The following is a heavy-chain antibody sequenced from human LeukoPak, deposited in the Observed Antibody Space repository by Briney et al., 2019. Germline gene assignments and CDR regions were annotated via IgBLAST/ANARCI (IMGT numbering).Heavy chain of an antibody. D-gene: IGHD3-22*01. CDR1: GGSVCSGNDY. V-gene: IGHV4-61*01. J-gene: IGHJ5*02. CDR2: IYYSRST. CDR3: ARHRYYYDSSGYYYQP. Sequence: SETLSLTCSVSGGSVCSGNDYWNWIRQPPGQGLEWIRYIYYSRSTHYNPSLESRVTISVDTSKKQFSLKLTSVTATDTAVYYCARHRYYYDSSGYYYQPWGQGTLVTVSS.